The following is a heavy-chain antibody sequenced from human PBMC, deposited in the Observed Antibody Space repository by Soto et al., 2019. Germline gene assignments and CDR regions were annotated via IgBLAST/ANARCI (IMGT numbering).Heavy chain of an antibody. D-gene: IGHD6-25*01. V-gene: IGHV3-53*01. CDR3: ARRDDSGTFDI. CDR1: GLSVTANY. J-gene: IGHJ3*02. CDR2: IYRGGGT. Sequence: EVQLVESGGGLIQPGGSLRLICAASGLSVTANYMTWVRQAPGKGLEWLSIIYRGGGTSYADSLKGRAIISRDGSRNMVFLQMNSLTAEDAGVYYCARRDDSGTFDIWGRGTAVNVSS.